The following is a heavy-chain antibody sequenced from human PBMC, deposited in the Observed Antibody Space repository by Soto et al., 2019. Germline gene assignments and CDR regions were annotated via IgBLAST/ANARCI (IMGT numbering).Heavy chain of an antibody. D-gene: IGHD3-22*01. CDR3: ARVDSGYYYFDY. CDR2: IYYSGST. V-gene: IGHV4-31*03. CDR1: GGSISSGGYY. J-gene: IGHJ4*02. Sequence: LSLTCTVSGGSISSGGYYWSWIRQHPGKGLEWIGYIYYSGSTYYNPSLKSRVTISVDTSKNQFSLKLSSVTAADTAVYYCARVDSGYYYFDYWGQGTLVTVSS.